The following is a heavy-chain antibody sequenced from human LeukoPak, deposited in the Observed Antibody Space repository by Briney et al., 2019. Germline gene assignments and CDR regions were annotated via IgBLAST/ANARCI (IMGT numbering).Heavy chain of an antibody. CDR1: GGSISSYY. CDR3: AREYSSGWSGTGY. V-gene: IGHV4-59*01. J-gene: IGHJ4*02. D-gene: IGHD6-19*01. Sequence: SETLSLTCTVSGGSISSYYWSWIRQPPGMGLEWIGYVYYSGSTNYNPSLESRVTISVDTSKNQFPLKLSSVTAADTAVYYCAREYSSGWSGTGYWGQGTLVTVSS. CDR2: VYYSGST.